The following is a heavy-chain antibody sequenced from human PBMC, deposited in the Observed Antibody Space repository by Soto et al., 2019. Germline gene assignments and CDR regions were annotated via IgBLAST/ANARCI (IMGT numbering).Heavy chain of an antibody. V-gene: IGHV3-23*01. Sequence: GGSLRLSCAASGFTFSSYAMSWVRQAPGKGLEWVSAISGSGGSTYYADSVKGRFTISRDNSKNTLYLQMNSLRAEATAVYYCAKGSRMSDCSSTSCLRAKGYYTGDYFDYWGQGTLVTVSS. CDR3: AKGSRMSDCSSTSCLRAKGYYTGDYFDY. CDR1: GFTFSSYA. J-gene: IGHJ4*02. CDR2: ISGSGGST. D-gene: IGHD2-2*01.